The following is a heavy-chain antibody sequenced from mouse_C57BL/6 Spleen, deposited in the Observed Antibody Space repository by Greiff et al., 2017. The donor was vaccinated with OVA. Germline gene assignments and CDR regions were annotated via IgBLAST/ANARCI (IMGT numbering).Heavy chain of an antibody. CDR3: ARQHYGNYTWFAY. CDR1: GYAFTNYL. Sequence: VQLQRSGAELARPGTSVKVSCKASGYAFTNYLIEWVKQRPGQGLEWIGVINPGSGGTNYNEKFKGKATLTADKSSSTAYMQLSSLTSEDSAVYFCARQHYGNYTWFAYWGQGTLVTVSA. CDR2: INPGSGGT. D-gene: IGHD2-1*01. J-gene: IGHJ3*01. V-gene: IGHV1-54*01.